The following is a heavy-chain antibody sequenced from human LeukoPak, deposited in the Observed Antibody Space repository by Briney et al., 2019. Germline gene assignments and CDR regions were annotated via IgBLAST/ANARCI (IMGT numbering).Heavy chain of an antibody. J-gene: IGHJ4*02. CDR2: ISGSGGST. Sequence: GGSLRLSCAASGFTFSSYAMSWVRQAPGKGLEWVSAISGSGGSTYYADSVKGRFTISRDNSKNTLYLQTNSLRAEDTAVYYCAKYQLELRGAFDYWGQGTLVTVSS. D-gene: IGHD1-7*01. CDR3: AKYQLELRGAFDY. V-gene: IGHV3-23*01. CDR1: GFTFSSYA.